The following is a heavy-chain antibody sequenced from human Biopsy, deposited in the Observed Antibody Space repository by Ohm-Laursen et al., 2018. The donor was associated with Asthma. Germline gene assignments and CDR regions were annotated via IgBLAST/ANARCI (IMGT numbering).Heavy chain of an antibody. CDR2: IKPDGSQT. D-gene: IGHD2-2*01. CDR1: GFTFSGSC. CDR3: ATLSWYASQY. Sequence: SLRLSCAASGFTFSGSCMIWVRQAPGKGLQWLAFIKPDGSQTYYADSVEGRFSISRDNSKNSLYLQMSSPRGEDTAIYYCATLSWYASQYWGQGTLVTVSS. V-gene: IGHV3-7*01. J-gene: IGHJ4*02.